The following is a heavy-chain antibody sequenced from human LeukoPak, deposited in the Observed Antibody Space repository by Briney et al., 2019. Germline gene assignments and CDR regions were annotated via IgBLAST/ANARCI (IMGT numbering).Heavy chain of an antibody. Sequence: GGSLRLSCAASVFTFSIYGMHWVRQAPGKGLAWVAVISYDGSNKYYADSLKGRFTIYRDNSKNTLYLQMNSLRAEDTAVYSCAKGVVGATQAHFDYWGQGTLVTVSS. CDR3: AKGVVGATQAHFDY. CDR1: VFTFSIYG. CDR2: ISYDGSNK. V-gene: IGHV3-30*18. D-gene: IGHD1-26*01. J-gene: IGHJ4*02.